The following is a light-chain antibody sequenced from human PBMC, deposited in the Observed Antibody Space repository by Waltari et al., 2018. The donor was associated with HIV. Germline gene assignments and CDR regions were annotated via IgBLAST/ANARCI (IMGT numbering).Light chain of an antibody. CDR1: NIGPKS. Sequence: SYVLTQPPSVSVAPGQTARITCGGNNIGPKSVHWYQQKPGQAPVLVVYDDSDRPSGIPERFSGSNSGDTATLTISRVEAGDEADYHCQVWDSSGDHVVFGGGTKLTVL. V-gene: IGLV3-21*02. CDR2: DDS. J-gene: IGLJ3*02. CDR3: QVWDSSGDHVV.